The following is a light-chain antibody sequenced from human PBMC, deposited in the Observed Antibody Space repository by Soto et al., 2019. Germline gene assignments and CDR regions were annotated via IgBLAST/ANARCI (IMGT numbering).Light chain of an antibody. CDR1: SADVGTSNF. Sequence: QSVLTQPASVSGSPGQSITISCTGISADVGTSNFVSWYQHHPGKAPRLILYDVANRPSGVSNRFSGSESGDTASLTISGLQVDDEADYFCSLYSSNGSLIFGPGTKVTVL. J-gene: IGLJ1*01. V-gene: IGLV2-14*03. CDR2: DVA. CDR3: SLYSSNGSLI.